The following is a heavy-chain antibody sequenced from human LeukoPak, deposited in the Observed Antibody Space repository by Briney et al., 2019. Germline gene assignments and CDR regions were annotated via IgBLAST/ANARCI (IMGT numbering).Heavy chain of an antibody. Sequence: SETLSLTCTVSGGSISSSSYYWGWIRQPPGKGLEWIGSIYYSGSTYYNPSLKSRVTISVDTSKNHFSLKLSSVTAADTAVYYCARAAHYDSSGYSQNAFDIWGQGTMVTVSS. J-gene: IGHJ3*02. CDR1: GGSISSSSYY. D-gene: IGHD3-22*01. V-gene: IGHV4-39*02. CDR3: ARAAHYDSSGYSQNAFDI. CDR2: IYYSGST.